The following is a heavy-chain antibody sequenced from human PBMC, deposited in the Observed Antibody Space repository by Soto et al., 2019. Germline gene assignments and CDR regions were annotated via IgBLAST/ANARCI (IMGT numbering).Heavy chain of an antibody. V-gene: IGHV4-34*01. J-gene: IGHJ5*02. Sequence: SETLSLTCAVYGGSFSGYYWSWIRQPPGKGLEWIGEINHSGGTNYNPSLKSRVTISVDTSKNQFSLKLSSVTAADTAVYYCARGPNWFDPWGQGTLVTVSS. CDR1: GGSFSGYY. CDR2: INHSGGT. CDR3: ARGPNWFDP.